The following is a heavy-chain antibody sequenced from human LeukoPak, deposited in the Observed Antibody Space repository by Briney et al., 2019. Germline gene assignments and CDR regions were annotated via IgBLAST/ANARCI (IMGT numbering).Heavy chain of an antibody. D-gene: IGHD6-19*01. CDR3: AGGDRNGWYFDY. CDR2: INWNGGST. V-gene: IGHV3-20*04. Sequence: GGSLRLSCAASGFSFDDCGMSWVRQAPGKGLEWVSGINWNGGSTGYADSVKGRFTISRDSAKNSLYLHMNSLRAEDTALYYCAGGDRNGWYFDYWGQGTLVTVSS. CDR1: GFSFDDCG. J-gene: IGHJ4*02.